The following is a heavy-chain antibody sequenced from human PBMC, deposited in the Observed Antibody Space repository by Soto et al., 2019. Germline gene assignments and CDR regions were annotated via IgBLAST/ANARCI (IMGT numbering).Heavy chain of an antibody. J-gene: IGHJ6*04. Sequence: QVQLVESGGVVVQPGRSLRLSCAASGFTFSSYGMHWVRQAPGNGLEWGAVISYDGSNKYYADSVKGRFTLSIDDAKNPRYLTMNSLRVKDTAVYYCAKDGLRYFNWLENYYYSGPDVWGKGTTVTVSS. D-gene: IGHD3-9*01. CDR2: ISYDGSNK. CDR3: AKDGLRYFNWLENYYYSGPDV. CDR1: GFTFSSYG. V-gene: IGHV3-30*18.